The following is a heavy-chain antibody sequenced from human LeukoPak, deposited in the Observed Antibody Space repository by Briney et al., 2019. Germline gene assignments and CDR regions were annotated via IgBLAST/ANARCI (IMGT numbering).Heavy chain of an antibody. CDR3: ARSYYYDSSGKYYYYYYGMDV. V-gene: IGHV3-21*01. Sequence: GGSLRLSCAASGFTFSSYSMNWVRQAPGKGLEWVSSISSSSSYIYYADSVKGRFTISRDNAKNSLYLQMNSLRAEDTAVYYCARSYYYDSSGKYYYYYYGMDVWGQGXTXTXSS. J-gene: IGHJ6*02. CDR2: ISSSSSYI. D-gene: IGHD3-22*01. CDR1: GFTFSSYS.